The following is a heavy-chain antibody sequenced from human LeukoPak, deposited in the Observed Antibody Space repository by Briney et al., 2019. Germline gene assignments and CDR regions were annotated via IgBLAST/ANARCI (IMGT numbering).Heavy chain of an antibody. CDR2: INWNGGST. CDR1: GFTFDDYG. V-gene: IGHV3-20*04. Sequence: GGSLRLSCAASGFTFDDYGMSWVRQAPGKGLEWVSGINWNGGSTGYADSVKGRFTISRDNAKNSLYLQMNSLRAEDTAVYYCAKDRSSGWFYYFDYWGQGTLVTVSS. J-gene: IGHJ4*02. CDR3: AKDRSSGWFYYFDY. D-gene: IGHD6-19*01.